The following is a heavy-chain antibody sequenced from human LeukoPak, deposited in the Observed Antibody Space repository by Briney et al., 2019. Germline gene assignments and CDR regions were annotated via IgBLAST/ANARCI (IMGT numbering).Heavy chain of an antibody. D-gene: IGHD6-13*01. V-gene: IGHV4-38-2*01. CDR1: GYSISSGYY. CDR3: ARQRIAAAGPDY. CDR2: IYHSGST. Sequence: SETLSLTCAVSGYSISSGYYWGWIRQPPGKGLEWIGSIYHSGSTYYNPSLKSRVTISVDTSKNQFSLKLSSVTAADTAVYYCARQRIAAAGPDYWGQGTLATVSS. J-gene: IGHJ4*02.